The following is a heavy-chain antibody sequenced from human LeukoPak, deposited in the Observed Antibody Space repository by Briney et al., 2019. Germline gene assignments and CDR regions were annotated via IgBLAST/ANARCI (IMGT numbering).Heavy chain of an antibody. CDR2: INHSGST. Sequence: SETLSLTCAVYGGSFSGYYWSWIRQPPGKGLEWIGEINHSGSTNYNPSLKSRVTISVDTSKSQFSLKLSSVTAADTAVYYCARHRATTTSFFDYWGQGTLVTVSS. V-gene: IGHV4-34*01. CDR1: GGSFSGYY. J-gene: IGHJ4*02. D-gene: IGHD1-1*01. CDR3: ARHRATTTSFFDY.